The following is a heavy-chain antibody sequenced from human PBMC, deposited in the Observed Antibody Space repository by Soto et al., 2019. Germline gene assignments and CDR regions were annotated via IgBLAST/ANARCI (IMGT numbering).Heavy chain of an antibody. CDR3: ARSHIVVVVAAKRSNMDV. CDR1: GGSFSGYY. V-gene: IGHV4-34*01. CDR2: INHSGST. Sequence: SETLSLTCAVYGGSFSGYYWSWIRQPPGKGLEWIGEINHSGSTNYNPSLKSRVTISVETSKNQFSLKLSSVTAADTAVYYCARSHIVVVVAAKRSNMDVWCKGTTVTVSS. J-gene: IGHJ6*03. D-gene: IGHD2-15*01.